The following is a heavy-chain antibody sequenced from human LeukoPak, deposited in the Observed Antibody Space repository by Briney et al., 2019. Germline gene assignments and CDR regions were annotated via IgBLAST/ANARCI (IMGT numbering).Heavy chain of an antibody. J-gene: IGHJ4*02. CDR1: GGSISISSYY. Sequence: SDTLSLTCTVSGGSISISSYYWGWIRQPPGKGLEWLGRIYYYGSTYYNPSLKSRVTISVDTSKNQFSLKLSSVTAADTAVYYCARPSVAYSQWLVPGGLYFDYWGQGTLVTVSS. CDR2: IYYYGST. D-gene: IGHD6-19*01. CDR3: ARPSVAYSQWLVPGGLYFDY. V-gene: IGHV4-39*01.